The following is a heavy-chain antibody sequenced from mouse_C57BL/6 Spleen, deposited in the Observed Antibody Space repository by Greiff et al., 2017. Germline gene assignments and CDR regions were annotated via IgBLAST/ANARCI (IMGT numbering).Heavy chain of an antibody. CDR2: IDPANGNT. V-gene: IGHV14-3*01. Sequence: EVKLQESVAELVRPGASVKLSCTASGFNIKNTYMHWVKQRPEQGLEWIGRIDPANGNTKYAPKFQGKATITADTSSNTAYLQLSSLTSEDTAIYYCAGRAQAMAWFAYWGQGTLVTVSA. CDR1: GFNIKNTY. CDR3: AGRAQAMAWFAY. J-gene: IGHJ3*01. D-gene: IGHD3-2*02.